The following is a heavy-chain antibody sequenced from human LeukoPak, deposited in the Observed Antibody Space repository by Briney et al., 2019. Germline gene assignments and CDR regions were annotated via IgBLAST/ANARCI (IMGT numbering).Heavy chain of an antibody. D-gene: IGHD3-22*01. J-gene: IGHJ6*02. V-gene: IGHV1-2*02. CDR1: GYTFTGYY. CDR2: INPNSGGT. CDR3: ATTYYYDSSGYSHPSGDYGMDV. Sequence: ASVKVSCKASGYTFTGYYMHWVRQAPGQGLEWMGWINPNSGGTNYAQKFQGRVTMTRDTSISTAYMELSRLGSDDTAVYYCATTYYYDSSGYSHPSGDYGMDVWGQGTTVTVSS.